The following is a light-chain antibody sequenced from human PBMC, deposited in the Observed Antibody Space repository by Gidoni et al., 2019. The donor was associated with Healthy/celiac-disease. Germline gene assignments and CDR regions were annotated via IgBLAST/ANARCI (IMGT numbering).Light chain of an antibody. CDR1: ALPNPY. J-gene: IGLJ2*01. Sequence: SYELTQPPSVSVSPGQTARITCSGDALPNPYAYWYQQKPGQAPVLVIYKDNERPSGIPERFSGSSSGTTVTLTISGVQAEDEADYYCQSADSSGTYVVFGGGTKLTVL. CDR2: KDN. V-gene: IGLV3-25*03. CDR3: QSADSSGTYVV.